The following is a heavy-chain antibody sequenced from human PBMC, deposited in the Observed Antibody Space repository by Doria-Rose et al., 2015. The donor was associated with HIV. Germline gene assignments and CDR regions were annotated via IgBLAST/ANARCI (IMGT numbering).Heavy chain of an antibody. Sequence: QVTLKESGPVLVKPTETLTLTCTVSGVSLSSPGMGVSWIRQPPGQALEWLGNIFSDDERSYKTSLKSRLTISRGTSKSQVALTMTDMDPVDTATYYCARIRSSRWYHKYYFDFWGQGTLVIVSA. CDR2: IFSDDER. V-gene: IGHV2-26*01. CDR3: ARIRSSRWYHKYYFDF. D-gene: IGHD6-13*01. CDR1: GVSLSSPGMG. J-gene: IGHJ4*02.